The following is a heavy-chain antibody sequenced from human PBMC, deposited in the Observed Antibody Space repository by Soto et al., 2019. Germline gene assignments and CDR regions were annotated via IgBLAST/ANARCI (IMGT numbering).Heavy chain of an antibody. V-gene: IGHV3-66*01. Sequence: GESLKISCAASGFTVSSNYMSWVRQAPGKGLEWVSVIYSGGSTYYADSVKGRFTISRDNSKNTLYLQMNSLRAEDTAVYYCARDRFRPPDYGDYVHTSPIIGVWDYWGQGTLVTVSS. J-gene: IGHJ4*02. CDR1: GFTVSSNY. CDR3: ARDRFRPPDYGDYVHTSPIIGVWDY. CDR2: IYSGGST. D-gene: IGHD4-17*01.